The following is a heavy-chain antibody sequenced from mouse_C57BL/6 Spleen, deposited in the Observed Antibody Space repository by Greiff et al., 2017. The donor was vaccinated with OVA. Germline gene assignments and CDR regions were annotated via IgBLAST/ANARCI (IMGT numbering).Heavy chain of an antibody. Sequence: VQLQQPGAELVKPGASVKLSCKASGYTFTSYWMHWVKQRPGQGLEWIGMIHPNSGSTNYNEKFKSKATLTVDKSSSTAYMHLSSLTSEDSAVYYCTRLIYDGSVDYWGQGTSVTVSS. CDR1: GYTFTSYW. V-gene: IGHV1-64*01. CDR2: IHPNSGST. D-gene: IGHD2-3*01. CDR3: TRLIYDGSVDY. J-gene: IGHJ4*01.